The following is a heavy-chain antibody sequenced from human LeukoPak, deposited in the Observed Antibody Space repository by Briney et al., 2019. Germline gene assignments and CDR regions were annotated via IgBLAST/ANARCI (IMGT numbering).Heavy chain of an antibody. J-gene: IGHJ5*02. CDR2: INHSGST. CDR3: AKSMVRGVIIRGAVWFDP. V-gene: IGHV4-34*01. CDR1: GGSFSGYY. D-gene: IGHD3-10*01. Sequence: SETLSLTCAVYGGSFSGYYWSWIRQPPGKGLEWIGEINHSGSTNYNPSLKSRVTISVDTSKNQFSLKLSSVTAADTAVYYCAKSMVRGVIIRGAVWFDPWGQGTLVTVSS.